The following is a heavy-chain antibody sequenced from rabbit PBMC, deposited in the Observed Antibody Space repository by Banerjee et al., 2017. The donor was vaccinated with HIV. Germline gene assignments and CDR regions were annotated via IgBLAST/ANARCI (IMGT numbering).Heavy chain of an antibody. CDR1: GFPFSNHQV. CDR3: ARDGYSRGWGIILYYFNL. V-gene: IGHV1S45*01. Sequence: QEQLEESGGDLVKPGASLTLTCTASGFPFSNHQVICWVRQAPGKGLEWIACISANSGTTYYASWAKGRFTISRTSSTTVTLQMTSLTAADTAAYFCARDGYSRGWGIILYYFNLWGQGTLVTVS. J-gene: IGHJ4*01. CDR2: ISANSGTT. D-gene: IGHD4-1*01.